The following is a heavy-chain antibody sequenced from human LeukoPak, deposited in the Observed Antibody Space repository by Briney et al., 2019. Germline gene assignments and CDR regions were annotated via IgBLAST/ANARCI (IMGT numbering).Heavy chain of an antibody. D-gene: IGHD6-6*01. J-gene: IGHJ4*02. CDR3: AKDVGIAARPG. Sequence: PGGSLRLSCVASGLTFSKAWMSWVRQAPGKGLEWVSAISGSGGSTYYADSVKGRFTISRDNSKNTLYLQMNSLRAEDTAVYYCAKDVGIAARPGWGQGTLVTVSS. CDR2: ISGSGGST. CDR1: GLTFSKAW. V-gene: IGHV3-23*01.